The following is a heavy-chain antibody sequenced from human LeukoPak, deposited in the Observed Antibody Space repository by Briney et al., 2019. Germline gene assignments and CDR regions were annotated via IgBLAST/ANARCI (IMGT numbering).Heavy chain of an antibody. Sequence: GGSLRLSCAASGFTVSSNYMSWVRQAPGKGLEWVSIIYSGGSTYYADSVKGRFTISRDNAKNSLSLQMNSLRAEDTAVYYCARIAYVSTWYIDYWGQGTLVTVSS. D-gene: IGHD6-13*01. CDR2: IYSGGST. J-gene: IGHJ4*02. V-gene: IGHV3-53*01. CDR3: ARIAYVSTWYIDY. CDR1: GFTVSSNY.